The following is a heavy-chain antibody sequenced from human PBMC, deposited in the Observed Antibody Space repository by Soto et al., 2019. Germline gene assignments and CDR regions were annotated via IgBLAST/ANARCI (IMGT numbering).Heavy chain of an antibody. Sequence: VSVKVSCKASGYTFTDFYIHWVRQAPGQGLVWMGWINPINGDANYAQKFQGRVTMTRDTSITTAFMDLSRLGSDDTAIYYCARYLGDQLVQNPFDYWGQGTPVTVSS. V-gene: IGHV1-2*02. CDR1: GYTFTDFY. J-gene: IGHJ4*02. CDR2: INPINGDA. CDR3: ARYLGDQLVQNPFDY. D-gene: IGHD6-6*01.